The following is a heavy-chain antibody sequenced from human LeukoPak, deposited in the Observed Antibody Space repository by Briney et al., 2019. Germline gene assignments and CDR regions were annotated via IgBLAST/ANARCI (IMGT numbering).Heavy chain of an antibody. V-gene: IGHV3-30*18. CDR1: GFSFDDYV. Sequence: GRSLRLSCAASGFSFDDYVMDWVRQAPGKGLEWVAGILYDGNNKYYADSVKGRFTISRDNSKNTLYLQMNSLRVEDTAIYFCAKVWRDDHISGSYRGLDHWGQGTLVSVSS. CDR2: ILYDGNNK. CDR3: AKVWRDDHISGSYRGLDH. J-gene: IGHJ4*02. D-gene: IGHD3-16*02.